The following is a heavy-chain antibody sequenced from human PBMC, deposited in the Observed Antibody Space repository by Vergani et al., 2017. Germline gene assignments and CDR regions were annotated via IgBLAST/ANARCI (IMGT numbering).Heavy chain of an antibody. CDR2: ISLNSGSI. CDR3: ANVGQERSGYYEPEYYVDY. CDR1: GFTFDDYA. D-gene: IGHD3-22*01. V-gene: IGHV3-9*01. Sequence: EVQLVESGGGLVQPGRSLRLSCAASGFTFDDYAMHWVRQAPGKGLEWVSGISLNSGSIGYADSVKGRVTISRDNAKNTLYLQMNRLRAEDTAVYYCANVGQERSGYYEPEYYVDYWGQGTLVTVSS. J-gene: IGHJ4*02.